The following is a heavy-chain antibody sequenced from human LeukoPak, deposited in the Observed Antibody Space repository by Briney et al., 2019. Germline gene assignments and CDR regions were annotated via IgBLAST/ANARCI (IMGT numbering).Heavy chain of an antibody. Sequence: PSETLSLTCTVSGGSISSYYWSWIRQPAGKGLEWIGRIYTSGSTNYNPSLKSRVTMSVDTSKNQFSLKLSSVTAADTAVYYCARDLRLVRGVMDYYYMDVWGKGTTVTISS. V-gene: IGHV4-4*07. J-gene: IGHJ6*03. CDR3: ARDLRLVRGVMDYYYMDV. D-gene: IGHD3-10*01. CDR1: GGSISSYY. CDR2: IYTSGST.